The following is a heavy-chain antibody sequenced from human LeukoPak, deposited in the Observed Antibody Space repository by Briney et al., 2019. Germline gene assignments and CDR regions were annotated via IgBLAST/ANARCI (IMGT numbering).Heavy chain of an antibody. D-gene: IGHD7-27*01. V-gene: IGHV3-23*01. CDR3: AKDGLGIWSRGYFDY. CDR2: ISGSGGST. J-gene: IGHJ4*02. CDR1: GFTFSSYA. Sequence: PGGSLRLSCAASGFTFSSYAMSWVRQAPGKGLEWVSAISGSGGSTYYADSVKGRFTISRDNSKNTPYLQMNSLRAEDTAVYYCAKDGLGIWSRGYFDYWGQGTLVTVSS.